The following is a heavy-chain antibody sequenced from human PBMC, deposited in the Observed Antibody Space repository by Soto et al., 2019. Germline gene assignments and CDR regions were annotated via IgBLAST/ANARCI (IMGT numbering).Heavy chain of an antibody. D-gene: IGHD3-22*01. CDR2: IYWDDDK. CDR1: GFSLSTSGVG. Sequence: QITLKESGPTLVKPTQTLMLTCTFSGFSLSTSGVGVGWIRQPPGKALEWIAFIYWDDDKRYSPSLKSRLTITKDTSKNQVVLTMTNMDPVDTATYYCAHSSAMIGMDTFDIWGQGTMVTVSS. CDR3: AHSSAMIGMDTFDI. J-gene: IGHJ3*02. V-gene: IGHV2-5*02.